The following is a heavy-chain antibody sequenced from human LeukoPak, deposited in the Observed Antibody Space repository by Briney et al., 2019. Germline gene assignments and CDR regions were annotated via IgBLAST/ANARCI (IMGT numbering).Heavy chain of an antibody. D-gene: IGHD1-1*01. Sequence: GGSLRLSCAASGFTVSSNYMSWVRQAPGKGLEWVSVIYSGGSTYYADSVKGRFTISRDNPKNTLYLQMNSLRAEDTAVYYCARDNNWNAYYYGMDVWGQGTTVTVSS. CDR1: GFTVSSNY. CDR2: IYSGGST. CDR3: ARDNNWNAYYYGMDV. V-gene: IGHV3-66*01. J-gene: IGHJ6*02.